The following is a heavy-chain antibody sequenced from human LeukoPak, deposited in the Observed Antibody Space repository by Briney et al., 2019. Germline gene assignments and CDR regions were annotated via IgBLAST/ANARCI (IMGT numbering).Heavy chain of an antibody. J-gene: IGHJ4*02. D-gene: IGHD6-19*01. CDR3: ARGGWYADS. V-gene: IGHV4-59*01. CDR1: GGSISNYY. CDR2: IYYSGST. Sequence: SETLSLTCTVSGGSISNYYWTWIRQPPGKGLEWIGYIYYSGSTNYSPSLKSRVTMSVDTSKNQFSLSLNSVSAADTAIYYCARGGWYADSWGQGTLVTVSS.